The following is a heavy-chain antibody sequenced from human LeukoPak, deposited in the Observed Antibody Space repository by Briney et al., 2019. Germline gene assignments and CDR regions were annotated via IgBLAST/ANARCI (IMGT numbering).Heavy chain of an antibody. CDR3: ARDPDDFWSGYYDY. CDR2: ISYDGSNK. Sequence: PGRSLRLSCAASGFTFSSYAMHWVRQAPGKGLEWVAVISYDGSNKYYADSVKGRFTISRDNSKNTLYLQMNSLRAEDTAVYYCARDPDDFWSGYYDYWGQGTLVTVSS. J-gene: IGHJ4*02. D-gene: IGHD3-3*01. CDR1: GFTFSSYA. V-gene: IGHV3-30-3*01.